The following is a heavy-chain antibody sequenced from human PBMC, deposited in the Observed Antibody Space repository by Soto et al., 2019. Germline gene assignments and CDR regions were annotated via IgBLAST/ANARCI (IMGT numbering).Heavy chain of an antibody. D-gene: IGHD3-3*01. CDR2: IYSGGST. J-gene: IGHJ6*01. Sequence: PEGSLRHSCAASGFTVSSNYMSWVRQAPGKELEWVSVIYSGGSTYYADSVKGRFTISRDNSKNTLYLQMNSLRAEDTAVYYCARDQSGNYDFCIGLSHYYYY. V-gene: IGHV3-53*01. CDR3: ARDQSGNYDFCIGLSHYYYY. CDR1: GFTVSSNY.